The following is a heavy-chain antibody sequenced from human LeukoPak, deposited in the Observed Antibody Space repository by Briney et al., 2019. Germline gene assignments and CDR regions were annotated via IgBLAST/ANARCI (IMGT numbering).Heavy chain of an antibody. CDR3: ARQIDPLAPFDP. CDR1: GGSISSSSYY. J-gene: IGHJ5*02. CDR2: IYYSGST. V-gene: IGHV4-39*01. D-gene: IGHD3-9*01. Sequence: PSETLSLTCTVSGGSISSSSYYWGWIRQPPGKGLEWIGSIYYSGSTYYNPSLKSRVTISVDTSKNQFSLKLSSVTAADTAVYYCARQIDPLAPFDPWGQGTLVTVSS.